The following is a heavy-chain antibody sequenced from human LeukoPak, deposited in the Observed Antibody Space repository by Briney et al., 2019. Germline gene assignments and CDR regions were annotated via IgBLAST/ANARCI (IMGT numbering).Heavy chain of an antibody. CDR3: ARAMHS. V-gene: IGHV3-7*03. J-gene: IGHJ4*02. Sequence: GGSLRLSCAASGFIFTNYFMTWVRQAPGKGLEWVANIKQDGSEKYYVDSVKGRFTISRDNATNSLYLQMNSLRAEDTAVYYCARAMHSWGQGTLVTVSS. CDR2: IKQDGSEK. CDR1: GFIFTNYF.